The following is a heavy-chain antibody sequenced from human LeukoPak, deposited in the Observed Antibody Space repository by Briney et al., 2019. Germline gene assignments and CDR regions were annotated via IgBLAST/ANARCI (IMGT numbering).Heavy chain of an antibody. CDR2: IWFDGSQT. D-gene: IGHD2-15*01. Sequence: GGSLRLSCAASGFSFSSYGMHWVRQAPGKGLEWLTFIWFDGSQTYYADSVKGRFTISRNNSKNTLYLQMNSLRTADTAMYYCATWSAGICDIDYCGQGNLVTVSS. CDR1: GFSFSSYG. J-gene: IGHJ4*02. CDR3: ATWSAGICDIDY. V-gene: IGHV3-30*02.